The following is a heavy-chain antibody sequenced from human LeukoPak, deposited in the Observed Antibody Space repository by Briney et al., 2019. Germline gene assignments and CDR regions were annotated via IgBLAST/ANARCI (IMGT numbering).Heavy chain of an antibody. D-gene: IGHD3-9*01. Sequence: SEALSLTCTVSGVSITSINYYWAWIRQPPGKGLEWIGSLSSGGPTYNNPSLESRTSISADTSSNQLFLKLTSVTAADAAVYFCARRNILSGYYHFDYWGHGTLVTVSS. CDR1: GVSITSINYY. CDR3: ARRNILSGYYHFDY. J-gene: IGHJ4*01. V-gene: IGHV4-39*01. CDR2: LSSGGPT.